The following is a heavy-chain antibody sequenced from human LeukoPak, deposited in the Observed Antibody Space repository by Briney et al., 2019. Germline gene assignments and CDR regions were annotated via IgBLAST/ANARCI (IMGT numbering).Heavy chain of an antibody. J-gene: IGHJ4*02. D-gene: IGHD4-11*01. CDR3: ARGSAYYSFERSKRVPWGFDY. V-gene: IGHV3-7*01. CDR1: GFTFRSYW. Sequence: GGSLRLSCAASGFTFRSYWMSWVRQAPGKGLEWVASIKQDGSEKYYVDSVKGRFTISRDNAKNSLYLQMNSLRAEDTAVYYCARGSAYYSFERSKRVPWGFDYWGQGSLVIVSS. CDR2: IKQDGSEK.